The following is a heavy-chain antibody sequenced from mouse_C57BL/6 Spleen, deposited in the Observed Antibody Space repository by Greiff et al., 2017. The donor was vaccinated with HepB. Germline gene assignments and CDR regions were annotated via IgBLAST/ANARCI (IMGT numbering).Heavy chain of an antibody. Sequence: EVKLVESGPGLVKPSQSLSLTCSVTGYSITSGYYWNWIRQFPGNKLEWMGYISYDGSNNYNPSLKNRISITRDTSKNQFFLKLNSVTTEDTATYYCASASDYYGSSGYAMDYWGQGTSVTVSS. V-gene: IGHV3-6*01. J-gene: IGHJ4*01. CDR2: ISYDGSN. CDR3: ASASDYYGSSGYAMDY. D-gene: IGHD1-1*01. CDR1: GYSITSGYY.